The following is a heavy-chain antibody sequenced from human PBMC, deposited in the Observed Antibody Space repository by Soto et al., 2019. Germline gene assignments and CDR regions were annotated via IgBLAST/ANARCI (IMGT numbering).Heavy chain of an antibody. Sequence: SGPTLVNPTETLTLTCTFSGLSPTNGRLGVSCIRQPPGKSLEWLSHIFSNDDKSYSTSLKSRLTISKDISRSQVVLTMTNMDPVDSATYYCALIKDCSRTDCYLASFDPWGQGTLVTVPQ. J-gene: IGHJ5*02. D-gene: IGHD2-2*01. CDR3: ALIKDCSRTDCYLASFDP. CDR1: GLSPTNGRLG. CDR2: IFSNDDK. V-gene: IGHV2-26*01.